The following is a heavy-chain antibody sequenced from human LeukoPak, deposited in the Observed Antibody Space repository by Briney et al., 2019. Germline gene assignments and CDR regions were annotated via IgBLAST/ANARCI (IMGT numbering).Heavy chain of an antibody. V-gene: IGHV4-30-4*01. D-gene: IGHD3-3*01. CDR3: ARERERRNDFWSGYHNWFDP. CDR1: GGSISSGDYY. J-gene: IGHJ5*02. Sequence: SETLSLTCTVSGGSISSGDYYWSWIRQPPGKGLEWIGYIYYSGSTYYNPSLKSRVTISVDTSKNQFSLKLSSVTAADTAVYYCARERERRNDFWSGYHNWFDPWGQGTLVTVSS. CDR2: IYYSGST.